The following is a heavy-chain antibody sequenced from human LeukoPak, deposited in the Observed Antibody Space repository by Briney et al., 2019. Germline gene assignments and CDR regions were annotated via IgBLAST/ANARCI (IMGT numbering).Heavy chain of an antibody. V-gene: IGHV1-2*06. J-gene: IGHJ4*02. CDR2: IKTTNGGT. Sequence: ASLKVSCKASGYTFTGYYIHWVRPAPGQGLEWMGPIKTTNGGTNYAQTFQGRVTMTRDTSISTAYMEVGRLTSDDTAMYCCAIVTTAYGYWGQGTLLTVSS. CDR3: AIVTTAYGY. CDR1: GYTFTGYY. D-gene: IGHD4-17*01.